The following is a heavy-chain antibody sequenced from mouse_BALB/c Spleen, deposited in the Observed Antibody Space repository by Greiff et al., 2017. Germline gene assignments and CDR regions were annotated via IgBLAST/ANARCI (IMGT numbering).Heavy chain of an antibody. CDR3: ARHPYYGNSPWFAY. CDR1: GFAFSSYD. V-gene: IGHV5-12-1*01. CDR2: ISSGGGST. J-gene: IGHJ3*01. Sequence: EVMLVESGGGLVKPGGSLKLSCAASGFAFSSYDMSWVRQTPEKRLEWVAYISSGGGSTYYPDTVKGRFTISRDNAKNTLYLQMSSLKSEDTAMYYCARHPYYGNSPWFAYWGQGTLVTVSA. D-gene: IGHD2-10*01.